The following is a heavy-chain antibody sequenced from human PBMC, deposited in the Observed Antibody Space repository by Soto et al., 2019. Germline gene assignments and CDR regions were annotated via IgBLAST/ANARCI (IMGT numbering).Heavy chain of an antibody. Sequence: PGGSLRLSCAASGFTFSSYSMNWVRQAPGKGLEWVSYISSSSSTIYYADSVKGRFTISRDNAKNSLYLQMNSLRAEDTAVYYCARGSISMSGYDTFDDWGQGTLVTVSS. CDR3: ARGSISMSGYDTFDD. D-gene: IGHD5-12*01. J-gene: IGHJ4*02. CDR2: ISSSSSTI. V-gene: IGHV3-48*01. CDR1: GFTFSSYS.